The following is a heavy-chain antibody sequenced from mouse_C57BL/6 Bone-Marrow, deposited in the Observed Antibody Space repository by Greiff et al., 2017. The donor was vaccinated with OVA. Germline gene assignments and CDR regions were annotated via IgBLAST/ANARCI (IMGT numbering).Heavy chain of an antibody. V-gene: IGHV1-19*01. CDR1: GYTFTDYY. Sequence: VQLQQSGPVLVKPGASVKMSCKASGYTFTDYYMNWVKQSHGKSLEWIGVINPYNGGTSYNQKFKGKATLTVDKSSSTAYMELNSLTSEDAAVYYCARSLPADYWGQGTTLTVAS. CDR2: INPYNGGT. CDR3: ARSLPADY. D-gene: IGHD1-2*01. J-gene: IGHJ2*01.